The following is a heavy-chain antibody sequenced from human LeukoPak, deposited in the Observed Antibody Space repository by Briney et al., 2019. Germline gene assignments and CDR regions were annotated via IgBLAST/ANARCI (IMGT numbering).Heavy chain of an antibody. V-gene: IGHV4-34*01. Sequence: PSETLSLTCAVYGGSFSGYYWSWIRQPPGKGLEWNGEINHSGSTNYNPSLKSRVTISVDTSKNQFSLKLSSVTAADTAVYYCTRGPRGRKGRIMVLAATHPFDYWSQGTLVTVST. CDR3: TRGPRGRKGRIMVLAATHPFDY. D-gene: IGHD2-15*01. CDR1: GGSFSGYY. CDR2: INHSGST. J-gene: IGHJ4*02.